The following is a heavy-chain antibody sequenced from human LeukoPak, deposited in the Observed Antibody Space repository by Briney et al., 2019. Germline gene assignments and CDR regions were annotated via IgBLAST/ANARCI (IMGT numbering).Heavy chain of an antibody. CDR2: INTDESIT. J-gene: IGHJ4*02. CDR1: GFTFSNSW. Sequence: GGSLRLSCVASGFTFSNSWMHWVRQAPGEGLVWLSRINTDESITNYADSVKGRFTISRDNAKNTLYLQMSSLRVEDTAVYYCARARLEMDNWNYGDYWGQGTLVTVSS. D-gene: IGHD1-7*01. V-gene: IGHV3-74*01. CDR3: ARARLEMDNWNYGDY.